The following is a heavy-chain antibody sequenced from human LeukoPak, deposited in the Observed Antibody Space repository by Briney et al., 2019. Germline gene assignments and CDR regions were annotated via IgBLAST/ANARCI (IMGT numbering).Heavy chain of an antibody. D-gene: IGHD6-19*01. CDR3: AKNQGQWLVAVDY. Sequence: GGSLRLSCAASGFTFSDYAMSWVRQAPGKGLEWVSSMSGSGGSTYYADSVKGRFTISRDNSKNTLYLQMNNLRAEDTALYYCAKNQGQWLVAVDYWGQGTLVTVSS. J-gene: IGHJ4*02. CDR2: MSGSGGST. V-gene: IGHV3-23*01. CDR1: GFTFSDYA.